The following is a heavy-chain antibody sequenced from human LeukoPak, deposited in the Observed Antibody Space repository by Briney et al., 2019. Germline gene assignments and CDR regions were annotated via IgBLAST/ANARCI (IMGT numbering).Heavy chain of an antibody. CDR2: IKQDGSEK. CDR1: GFTFSSHW. CDR3: ARGNYYFDY. D-gene: IGHD2/OR15-2a*01. Sequence: GGSLRLSCAASGFTFSSHWMSWVRQAPGKGLEWVANIKQDGSEKYYVDSVNGRFTISRDNAKNSLYLQMNSLRAEDTAVYYCARGNYYFDYWGQGTLVTVSS. V-gene: IGHV3-7*01. J-gene: IGHJ4*02.